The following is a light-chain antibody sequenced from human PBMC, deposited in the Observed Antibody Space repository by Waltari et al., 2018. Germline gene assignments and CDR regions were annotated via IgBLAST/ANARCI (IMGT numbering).Light chain of an antibody. CDR2: RNN. Sequence: QSVLTRPPSASGTPGQRVTIPCSGSTSNIGRNSVYLYQQFPGTAPKLLVYRNNERPSGVPDRISGSKSGTSASLAISGLRSEDEADYYCATWDGSLTAWVFGGGTKVTVL. CDR1: TSNIGRNS. J-gene: IGLJ3*02. V-gene: IGLV1-47*01. CDR3: ATWDGSLTAWV.